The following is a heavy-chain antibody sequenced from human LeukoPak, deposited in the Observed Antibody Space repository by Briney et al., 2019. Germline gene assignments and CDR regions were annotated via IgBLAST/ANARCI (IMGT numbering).Heavy chain of an antibody. J-gene: IGHJ4*02. CDR3: AKGVDIWFGELLSLDY. V-gene: IGHV3-23*01. Sequence: GGSLRLSCAASGFTFTSYAMSWVRQAPGKGLEWVSVVSGSGGSTYYADSVKGRFTISRDNSKNTLYLQMNSLRADDTAIYYCAKGVDIWFGELLSLDYWGQGTLVTVSS. CDR2: VSGSGGST. D-gene: IGHD3-10*01. CDR1: GFTFTSYA.